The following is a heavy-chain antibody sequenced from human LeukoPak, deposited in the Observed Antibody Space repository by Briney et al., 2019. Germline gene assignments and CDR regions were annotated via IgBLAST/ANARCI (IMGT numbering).Heavy chain of an antibody. J-gene: IGHJ4*02. CDR1: GFTFSSYG. CDR3: AKARGSGSYPLDY. D-gene: IGHD1-26*01. Sequence: GGSLRLSCAACGFTFSSYGMHWGRQAPGKGLEWVAVISYDGSNKYYADSVKGRFTISRDNSKNTLYLQMNSLRAEDTAVYYCAKARGSGSYPLDYWGQGTPVTVSS. CDR2: ISYDGSNK. V-gene: IGHV3-30*18.